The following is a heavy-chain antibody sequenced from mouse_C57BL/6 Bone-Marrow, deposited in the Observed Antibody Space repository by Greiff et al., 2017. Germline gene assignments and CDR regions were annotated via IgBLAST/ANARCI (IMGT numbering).Heavy chain of an antibody. V-gene: IGHV1-4*01. CDR2: INPSSGYT. CDR1: GYTFTSYT. Sequence: QVQLKQSGAELARPGASVKMSCKASGYTFTSYTMHWVKQRPGQGLEWIGYINPSSGYTKYNQKFKDKATLTADKSSSTAYMQLSILTSEDSAVYYCARSGSRPFAYWGQGTLVTVSA. J-gene: IGHJ3*01. D-gene: IGHD1-1*01. CDR3: ARSGSRPFAY.